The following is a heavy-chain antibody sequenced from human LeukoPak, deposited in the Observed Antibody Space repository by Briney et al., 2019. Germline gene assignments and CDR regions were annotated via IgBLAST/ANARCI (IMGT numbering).Heavy chain of an antibody. CDR1: GGSISSYY. CDR2: IYYDGRA. V-gene: IGHV4-59*12. CDR3: ARDIVVVPAVLDV. Sequence: PSETLSLTCTVSGGSISSYYWSWIRQPPGKGLEWIGYIYYDGRANYNPSLKSRVTMSVDTSKNQFSLKLSSVTAADTAVYYCARDIVVVPAVLDVWGKGTTVTVSS. J-gene: IGHJ6*04. D-gene: IGHD2-2*01.